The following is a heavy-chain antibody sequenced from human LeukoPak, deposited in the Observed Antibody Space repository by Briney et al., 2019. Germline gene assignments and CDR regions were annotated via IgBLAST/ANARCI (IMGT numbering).Heavy chain of an antibody. D-gene: IGHD5-18*01. J-gene: IGHJ4*02. CDR1: GGSFSGYY. CDR3: ASVPHFSYGSSGRKFDY. Sequence: SETLSLTCAVYGGSFSGYYWSWIRQPPGKGLEWIGEINHSGSTNYNPSLKSRVTISVDTSKNQFSLKLSSVTAADTAVYYCASVPHFSYGSSGRKFDYWGQGTLVTVSS. CDR2: INHSGST. V-gene: IGHV4-34*01.